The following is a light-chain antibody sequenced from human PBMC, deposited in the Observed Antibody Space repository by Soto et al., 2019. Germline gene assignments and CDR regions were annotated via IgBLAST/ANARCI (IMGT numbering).Light chain of an antibody. Sequence: IQLTQSPSSLAASVGDRVTITCRASQGVSSYLAWYQQIPGKAPKLLISAASTLQSGVPSRFSGSGSGTDFTLTISSLQPEDVASYYCQQLNDYPITFGQGTRLEIK. V-gene: IGKV1-9*01. J-gene: IGKJ5*01. CDR2: AAS. CDR3: QQLNDYPIT. CDR1: QGVSSY.